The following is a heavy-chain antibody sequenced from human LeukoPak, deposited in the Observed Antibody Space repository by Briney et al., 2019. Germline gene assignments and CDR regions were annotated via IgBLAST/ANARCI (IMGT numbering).Heavy chain of an antibody. D-gene: IGHD2-8*01. CDR1: GFPFSVYW. CDR3: ARDYAKEGYMDV. J-gene: IGHJ6*03. V-gene: IGHV3-7*01. Sequence: GGSLRLSCTASGFPFSVYWISWVRQAPGKGLEWVANIKEDGSVQDYVDSVKGRFTISRDNAKNSLYLQMNSLRAEDTAVYYCARDYAKEGYMDVWGKGTTVTVSS. CDR2: IKEDGSVQ.